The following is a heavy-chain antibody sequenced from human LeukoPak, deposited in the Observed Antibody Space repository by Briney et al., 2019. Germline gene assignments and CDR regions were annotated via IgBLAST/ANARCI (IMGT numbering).Heavy chain of an antibody. D-gene: IGHD6-13*01. J-gene: IGHJ4*02. CDR3: ARGYLYSSSWSAGSIVPEQHQFDY. CDR2: ISYDGSSK. Sequence: GGSLRLSCAASGFTFSSYAIHWVRQAPGKGLEWVAIISYDGSSKYYADSVKGRFTISRDNSKNTLYLQMNSLRAEDTAVYYCARGYLYSSSWSAGSIVPEQHQFDYWGQGTLVTVSS. CDR1: GFTFSSYA. V-gene: IGHV3-30*03.